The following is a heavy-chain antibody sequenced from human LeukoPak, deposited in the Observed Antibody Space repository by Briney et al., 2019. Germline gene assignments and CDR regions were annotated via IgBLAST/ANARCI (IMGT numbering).Heavy chain of an antibody. CDR1: GFTFSRYN. V-gene: IGHV3-48*01. CDR3: ARDATNPYYYYYYMDV. Sequence: GGSLRLSCAASGFTFSRYNMNWIRQAPGKGLEWVSYITGSTSIIYYADSVKGRFTISRDNAKNSLYLQMNSLRAEDTAVYYCARDATNPYYYYYYMDVWGKGTTVTVSS. J-gene: IGHJ6*03. D-gene: IGHD5-12*01. CDR2: ITGSTSII.